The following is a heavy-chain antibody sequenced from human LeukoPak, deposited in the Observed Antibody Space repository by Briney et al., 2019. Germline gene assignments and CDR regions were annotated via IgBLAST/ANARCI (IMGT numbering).Heavy chain of an antibody. V-gene: IGHV3-48*04. J-gene: IGHJ4*02. CDR2: ISSSSSTI. CDR3: ARDRYYYDSSGYYELDY. CDR1: GFSFSVYW. D-gene: IGHD3-22*01. Sequence: LTGGSLRLSCAASGFSFSVYWMNWVRQAPGKGLEWVSYISSSSSTIYYADSVKGRFTISRDNAKNSLYLQMNSLRAEDTAVYYCARDRYYYDSSGYYELDYWGQGTLVTVSS.